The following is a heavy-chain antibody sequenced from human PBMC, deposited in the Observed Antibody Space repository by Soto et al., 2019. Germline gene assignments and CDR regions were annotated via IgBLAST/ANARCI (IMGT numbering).Heavy chain of an antibody. Sequence: QVQLVQSGAEVKKPGASVKVSCKASGYNFMRYGFTWVRQAPGQGLEWMGWINVDTGETKYPQKIQGRVTMTTDTSTSTVYMELRSMTSDDPAVYYCARWISGGYSDWFDPWVQGTLVTVS. V-gene: IGHV1-18*04. J-gene: IGHJ5*01. CDR3: ARWISGGYSDWFDP. CDR1: GYNFMRYG. D-gene: IGHD1-26*01. CDR2: INVDTGET.